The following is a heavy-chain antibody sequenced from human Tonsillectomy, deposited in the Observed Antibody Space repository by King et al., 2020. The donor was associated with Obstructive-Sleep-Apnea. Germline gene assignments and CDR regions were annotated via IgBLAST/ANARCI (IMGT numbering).Heavy chain of an antibody. CDR3: AHTPVIRGGQTPFDF. D-gene: IGHD3-16*02. CDR1: GFSLSTNEVG. V-gene: IGHV2-5*02. CDR2: IYWDDDT. Sequence: TLKESGPTVVKPTQTLTLTCSFSGFSLSTNEVGVGWIRQPPGKALEWLGLIYWDDDTRYSPSLMSRLTITKDTSKNQVVLTMTNMDPVDTATYYCAHTPVIRGGQTPFDFWGQGTLVTVSS. J-gene: IGHJ4*02.